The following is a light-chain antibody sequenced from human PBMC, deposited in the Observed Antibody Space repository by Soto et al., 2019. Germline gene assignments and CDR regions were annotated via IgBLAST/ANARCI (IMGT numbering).Light chain of an antibody. Sequence: DSVLTQSPGTLSLSPGERATLSCRASQSVSGNYLAWYQHKPGQTPRLLIYGTSIRATGIPDRFSGSGSGTDFTLTIARLEAEDFAVYYCQQYGSSPQKTFGQETKVEIK. CDR1: QSVSGNY. CDR3: QQYGSSPQKT. V-gene: IGKV3-20*01. CDR2: GTS. J-gene: IGKJ1*01.